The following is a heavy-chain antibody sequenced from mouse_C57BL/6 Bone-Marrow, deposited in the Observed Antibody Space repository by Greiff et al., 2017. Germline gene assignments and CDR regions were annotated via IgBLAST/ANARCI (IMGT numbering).Heavy chain of an antibody. CDR1: GFSLTSYA. CDR2: IWPGGGT. CDR3: ARDYGYDGGYYYAMDY. J-gene: IGHJ4*01. V-gene: IGHV2-9-1*01. D-gene: IGHD2-2*01. Sequence: QVQLKESGPGLVAPSQSLSITCTVSGFSLTSYAISWVRQPPGKGLEWLGVIWPGGGTNYNSALKSRLSISKDNSKSQVFLKMNRLQTDDTARYYCARDYGYDGGYYYAMDYWGQGTSVTVSS.